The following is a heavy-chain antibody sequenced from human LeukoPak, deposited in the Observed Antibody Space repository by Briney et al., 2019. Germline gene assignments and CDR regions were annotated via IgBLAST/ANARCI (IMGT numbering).Heavy chain of an antibody. J-gene: IGHJ4*02. CDR3: ARLPRYGGNSYFDY. D-gene: IGHD4-23*01. CDR1: GFTFSSYW. V-gene: IGHV3-7*01. Sequence: GGSLRLSCAASGFTFSSYWMSWVRQAPGKGPEWVANIKQDGSEKYYVDSVKGRFTISRDNAKNSLYLQMNSLRAEDTAVYYCARLPRYGGNSYFDYWGQGTLVTVSS. CDR2: IKQDGSEK.